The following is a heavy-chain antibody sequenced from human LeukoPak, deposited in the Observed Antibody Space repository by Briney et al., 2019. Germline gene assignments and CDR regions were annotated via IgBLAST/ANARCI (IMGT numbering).Heavy chain of an antibody. CDR1: GYTFTSYG. D-gene: IGHD2-15*01. Sequence: ASVTVSCKASGYTFTSYGISWVRQAPGQGREWMGWISAYNGNTNYAQKLQGRVTMTTDTSTSTAYTELRSLRSDDTAVYYCARGRGCSGGSCYPYWYFDLWGRGTLVTVSS. CDR2: ISAYNGNT. CDR3: ARGRGCSGGSCYPYWYFDL. J-gene: IGHJ2*01. V-gene: IGHV1-18*01.